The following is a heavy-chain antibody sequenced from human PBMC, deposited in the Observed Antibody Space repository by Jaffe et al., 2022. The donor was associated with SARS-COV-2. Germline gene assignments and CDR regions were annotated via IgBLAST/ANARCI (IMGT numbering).Heavy chain of an antibody. V-gene: IGHV3-30*04. D-gene: IGHD6-25*01. CDR3: ARDAAEYYYYINV. Sequence: QVQLVESGGGVVQPGGSLRLSCAASGFDFRIFAMHWVRQAPGKGLEWVAVLSRDGDREAYSGSVKGRFTISKDNSKNTLFLQMNRLTREDTGVYYCARDAAEYYYYINVWGTGTSVTVSS. CDR1: GFDFRIFA. J-gene: IGHJ6*03. CDR2: LSRDGDRE.